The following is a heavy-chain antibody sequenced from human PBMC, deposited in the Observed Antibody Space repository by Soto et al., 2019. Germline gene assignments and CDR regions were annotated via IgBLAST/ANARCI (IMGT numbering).Heavy chain of an antibody. D-gene: IGHD6-19*01. J-gene: IGHJ4*02. V-gene: IGHV3-30-3*01. CDR3: ARDRYSSGWNYFDY. CDR2: ISYDGTNR. Sequence: QVQLVESGGGVVQPGRSQRLSCAASGFTFVSFAMHWVRQAPGKGLEWVALISYDGTNRQYADSVKGRFIISRDNSKNTVYLQMNSLRDEDTAVYYCARDRYSSGWNYFDYWGQGTLVSVSS. CDR1: GFTFVSFA.